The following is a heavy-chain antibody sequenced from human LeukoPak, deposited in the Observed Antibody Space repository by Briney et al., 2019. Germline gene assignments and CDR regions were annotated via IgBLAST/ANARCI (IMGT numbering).Heavy chain of an antibody. V-gene: IGHV4-30-4*01. D-gene: IGHD5-24*01. CDR2: IYYSGST. CDR1: GGSISSGDYY. Sequence: PSQTLSLTCTVSGGSISSGDYYWSWIRQPPGKGLEWIGYIYYSGSTYYNPSLKSRVTISVDTSKNQFSLKLSSMTAADTAVYYCATRAVEMATITEGTSDYWGQGTLVTVSS. J-gene: IGHJ4*02. CDR3: ATRAVEMATITEGTSDY.